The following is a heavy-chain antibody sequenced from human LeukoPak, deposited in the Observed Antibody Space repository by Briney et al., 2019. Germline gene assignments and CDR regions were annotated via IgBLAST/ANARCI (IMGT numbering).Heavy chain of an antibody. V-gene: IGHV1-69*13. CDR1: GGTFSSYA. CDR2: IIPIFGTA. J-gene: IGHJ6*02. D-gene: IGHD6-6*01. CDR3: ASNEMYSSSPRYYYYYGMDV. Sequence: GASVKVSCKASGGTFSSYAISWVRQAPGQGLEWMGGIIPIFGTANYAQKFQGRVTITADESTSTAYMELSSLRSEDTAVYYCASNEMYSSSPRYYYYYGMDVWGQGTTVTVSS.